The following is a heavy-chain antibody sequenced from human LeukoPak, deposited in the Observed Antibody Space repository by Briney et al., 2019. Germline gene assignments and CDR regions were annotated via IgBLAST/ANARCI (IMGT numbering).Heavy chain of an antibody. CDR3: AGSFSGSYHSAFDI. J-gene: IGHJ3*02. V-gene: IGHV4-30-4*08. Sequence: SETLSLTCTVSGGSISSGDYYWSWIRQPPGKGLEWIGYIYYSGSTYYNPSLKSRVTISVDTSKNQFSLKLSSVTAADTAVYYCAGSFSGSYHSAFDIWGQGTVVTVSS. CDR2: IYYSGST. D-gene: IGHD1-26*01. CDR1: GGSISSGDYY.